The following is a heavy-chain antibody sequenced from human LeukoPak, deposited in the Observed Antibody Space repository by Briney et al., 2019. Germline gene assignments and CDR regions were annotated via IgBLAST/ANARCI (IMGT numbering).Heavy chain of an antibody. CDR3: AKDYYGSGSYINY. Sequence: GGSLRLSCAASGFTFSSYGMHWVRQAPGKGLEWVSVIWYDGSNKYYADSVKGRFTISRDNSKNTLYLQMNSLRAEDTAVYYCAKDYYGSGSYINYWGQGTLVTVSS. V-gene: IGHV3-33*06. J-gene: IGHJ4*02. D-gene: IGHD3-10*01. CDR1: GFTFSSYG. CDR2: IWYDGSNK.